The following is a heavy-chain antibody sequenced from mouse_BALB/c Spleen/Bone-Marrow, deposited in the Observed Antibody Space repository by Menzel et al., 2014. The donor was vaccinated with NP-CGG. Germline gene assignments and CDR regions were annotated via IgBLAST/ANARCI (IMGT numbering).Heavy chain of an antibody. CDR3: ARYDGYSDNAMDY. CDR1: GFTFTDYY. CDR2: IRNKANGYTT. V-gene: IGHV7-3*02. J-gene: IGHJ4*01. D-gene: IGHD2-3*01. Sequence: EVKLVESGGGLVQPGSSLRLSCATSGFTFTDYYMNWVRQPPGKALEWLGFIRNKANGYTTEFSASVKGRFTISRDNSQSILYLQMNTLRAEDSATYYCARYDGYSDNAMDYRGQGTSVTVSS.